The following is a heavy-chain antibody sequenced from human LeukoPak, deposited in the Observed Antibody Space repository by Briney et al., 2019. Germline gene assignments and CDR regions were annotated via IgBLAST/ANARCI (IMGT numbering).Heavy chain of an antibody. V-gene: IGHV3-21*01. CDR3: ARVGYYDSSGHDAFDI. CDR2: ISSSSSYI. D-gene: IGHD3-22*01. Sequence: AGSLRLSCAASGFTFSSYSMNWVRQAPGKGLEWVSSISSSSSYIYYADSVKGRFTISRDNAKNSLYLQMNSLRAEDTAVYYCARVGYYDSSGHDAFDIWGQGTMVTVSS. J-gene: IGHJ3*02. CDR1: GFTFSSYS.